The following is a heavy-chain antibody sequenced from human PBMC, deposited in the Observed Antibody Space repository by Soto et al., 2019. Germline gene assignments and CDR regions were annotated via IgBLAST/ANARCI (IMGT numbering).Heavy chain of an antibody. V-gene: IGHV4-59*08. Sequence: QVQLQESGPGLVKPSETLSLTCTVSGGSISSSYWSWIRQPPGKGLEWIGYIYYSGSTNYNTSLKRRATISVDTSKKDFSQKMSSVSAAETAVYYCARGYGWAFDIWGQGTMVTVSS. J-gene: IGHJ3*02. CDR3: ARGYGWAFDI. D-gene: IGHD3-16*01. CDR1: GGSISSSY. CDR2: IYYSGST.